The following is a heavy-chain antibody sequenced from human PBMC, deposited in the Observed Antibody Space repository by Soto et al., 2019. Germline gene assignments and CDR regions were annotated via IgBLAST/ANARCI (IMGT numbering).Heavy chain of an antibody. V-gene: IGHV1-18*01. CDR2: INGYTGNT. Sequence: ASVKVSCKASGYTFTSYGLSWVRQAPGQGLEWMGWINGYTGNTNYAQKFQGRVTMTTDTSTNTAYLDLWTLISDDTAVYYCARSGVTGKGGIEVWGQGSTVTVAS. J-gene: IGHJ6*01. CDR1: GYTFTSYG. D-gene: IGHD7-27*01. CDR3: ARSGVTGKGGIEV.